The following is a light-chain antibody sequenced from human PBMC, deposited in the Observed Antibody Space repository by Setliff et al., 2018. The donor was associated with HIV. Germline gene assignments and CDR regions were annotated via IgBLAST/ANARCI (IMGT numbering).Light chain of an antibody. CDR1: SSDVGGYNY. CDR2: DVN. CDR3: CSFAGTYTSLYI. J-gene: IGLJ1*01. Sequence: SALTQPRSVSGSPGQSVTISCTGTSSDVGGYNYISWYQQNPGKAPKLMIYDVNKRPSGVPDRFSGSKSGNTASLTISGLQAEDEADYFCCSFAGTYTSLYIFGPGTKVTVL. V-gene: IGLV2-11*01.